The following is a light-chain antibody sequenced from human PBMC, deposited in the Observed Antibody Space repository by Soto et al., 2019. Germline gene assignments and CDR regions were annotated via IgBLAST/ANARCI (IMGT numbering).Light chain of an antibody. J-gene: IGLJ3*02. CDR2: EVT. CDR1: SSDVGGYNY. CDR3: SSYAASNNFYFV. Sequence: QSALTQPPSASGSPGQSVTISCTGTSSDVGGYNYVSWYQQYPGRAPKLMIYEVTKRPSGVPDRFSGSKSGNTASLTVSVFQAEDEGDYYCSSYAASNNFYFVFGGGTKLTVL. V-gene: IGLV2-8*01.